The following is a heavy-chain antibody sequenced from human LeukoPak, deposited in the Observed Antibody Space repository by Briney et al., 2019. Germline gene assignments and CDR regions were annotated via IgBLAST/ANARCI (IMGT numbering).Heavy chain of an antibody. V-gene: IGHV4-39*01. CDR2: IYYSGST. CDR3: ARSLPSMGYLEWLLPYYYGMDV. CDR1: GGSISSSSYY. J-gene: IGHJ6*02. D-gene: IGHD3-3*01. Sequence: SETLSLTCTVSGGSISSSSYYWGWIRQPPGKGLEWIGSIYYSGSTYYNPSLKSRVTISVDTSKNQFSLKLSSVTAADTAVYYCARSLPSMGYLEWLLPYYYGMDVWGQGTTVTVSS.